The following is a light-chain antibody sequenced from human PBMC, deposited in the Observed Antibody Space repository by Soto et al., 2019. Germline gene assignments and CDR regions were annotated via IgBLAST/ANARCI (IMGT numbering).Light chain of an antibody. CDR1: QTISSW. V-gene: IGKV1-5*03. CDR3: QQYSIIWT. Sequence: DIQMTQSPSTLSGSVGDRVTITCRASQTISSWLAWYQQKPGKAPKLLIYKASTLKSGVPSRFSGSGSGTEFTLTISSLQPDDFATYYCQQYSIIWTFGQGTKVDI. CDR2: KAS. J-gene: IGKJ1*01.